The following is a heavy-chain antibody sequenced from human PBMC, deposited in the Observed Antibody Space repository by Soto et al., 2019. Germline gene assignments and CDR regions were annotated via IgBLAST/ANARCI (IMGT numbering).Heavy chain of an antibody. CDR1: GGSISSYY. CDR3: ARERGEGTGTYYYYGMDV. CDR2: IYYSGST. V-gene: IGHV4-59*01. J-gene: IGHJ6*02. Sequence: SETLSLTCTVSGGSISSYYWSWIRQPPGKGLEWIGYIYYSGSTSYNPSLKSRVTISVDTSKNQFSLKLSSVTAADTAVYYCARERGEGTGTYYYYGMDVWGQGTTVTVSS. D-gene: IGHD1-7*01.